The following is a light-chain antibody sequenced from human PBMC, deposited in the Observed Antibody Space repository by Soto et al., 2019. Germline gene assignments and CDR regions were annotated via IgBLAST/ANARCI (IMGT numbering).Light chain of an antibody. Sequence: QPVLTQSPSASASLGASVKLTCTLSSGHSNYAIAWHQQQPEKGPRYLMKLNRDGSHSKGDGIPNRFSGSSSGAERYLTISSLQSEDEADYYCQTWGTGIVILGGGTQLTVL. CDR3: QTWGTGIVI. J-gene: IGLJ2*01. CDR2: LNRDGSH. V-gene: IGLV4-69*01. CDR1: SGHSNYA.